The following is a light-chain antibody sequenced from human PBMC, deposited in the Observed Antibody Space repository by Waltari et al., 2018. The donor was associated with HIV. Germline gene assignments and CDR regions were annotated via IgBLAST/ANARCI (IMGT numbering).Light chain of an antibody. CDR2: EAY. V-gene: IGLV3-10*01. CDR3: YSTDSSGRGV. Sequence: SYELPQPPSVSVSPGQTARITCSGVLQSKYPFWYQQKSGQAPVVVIYEAYKRPSGIPERFSGSRSGAMAILTISGAQVEDEGDYYCYSTDSSGRGVFGGGTKLTVL. J-gene: IGLJ3*02. CDR1: LQSKY.